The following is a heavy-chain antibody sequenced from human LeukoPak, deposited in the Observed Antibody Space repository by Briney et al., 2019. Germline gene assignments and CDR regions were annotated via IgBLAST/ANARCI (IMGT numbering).Heavy chain of an antibody. CDR3: ARDRSPCSGGSCYSDF. CDR2: ISTSSSYI. CDR1: GFTFSSYS. D-gene: IGHD2-15*01. Sequence: GGSLRLSCAASGFTFSSYSMNWVRQAPGKGLEWVSSISTSSSYIYYADSVRGRFTISRDNAKNSLYLQMNSLRAEDTAVYYYARDRSPCSGGSCYSDFWGQGTLVTVSS. J-gene: IGHJ4*02. V-gene: IGHV3-21*01.